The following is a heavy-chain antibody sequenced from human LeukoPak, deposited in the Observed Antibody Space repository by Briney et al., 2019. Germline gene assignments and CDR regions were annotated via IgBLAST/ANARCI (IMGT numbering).Heavy chain of an antibody. J-gene: IGHJ4*02. CDR3: ALGRQRQLVLY. CDR1: GFPFSSYW. V-gene: IGHV4-34*01. D-gene: IGHD6-13*01. CDR2: INHSGST. Sequence: GSLRLSCVASGFPFSSYWMTWVRQPPGKGLEWIGEINHSGSTNYNPSLKSRVTISVDTSKNQFSLKLSSVTAADTAVYYCALGRQRQLVLYWGQGTLVTVSS.